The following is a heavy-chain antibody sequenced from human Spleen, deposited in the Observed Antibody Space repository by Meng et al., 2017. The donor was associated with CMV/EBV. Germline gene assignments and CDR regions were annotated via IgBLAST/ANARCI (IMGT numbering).Heavy chain of an antibody. V-gene: IGHV3-7*01. CDR2: IREDGSSK. CDR1: GFTFSTSW. Sequence: GESLKISCAASGFTFSTSWMSWVRQAPGKGLEWVANIREDGSSKYYADPVKGRFTISRDNAKNSLYLQMNSLRAEDTAVYYCARVSGDPLGYFDYWGQGTLVTVSS. D-gene: IGHD2-21*02. J-gene: IGHJ4*02. CDR3: ARVSGDPLGYFDY.